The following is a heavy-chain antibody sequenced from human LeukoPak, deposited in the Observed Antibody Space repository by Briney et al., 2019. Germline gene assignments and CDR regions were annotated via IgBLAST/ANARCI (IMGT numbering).Heavy chain of an antibody. V-gene: IGHV4-34*01. CDR3: ASRPYDSSGYSFDY. Sequence: PSETLSLTCAAYGGSFSGYYWSWIRQPPGKGLEWIGEINHSGSTNYNPSLKSRVTISVDTSKNQFSLKLSSVTAADTAVYYCASRPYDSSGYSFDYWGQGTLVTVSS. CDR2: INHSGST. CDR1: GGSFSGYY. J-gene: IGHJ4*02. D-gene: IGHD3-22*01.